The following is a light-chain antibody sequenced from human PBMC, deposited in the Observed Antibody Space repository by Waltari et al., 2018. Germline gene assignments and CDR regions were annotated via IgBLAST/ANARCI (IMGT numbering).Light chain of an antibody. CDR2: WSF. Sequence: DIVMTQSPESLAVSLGERATINCTSSQSLIPTSNNKNFLAWYQVKLGQPPKLLFYWSFTRQSGVPDRFSGSGSGTDFTLTISSLQAEDVAIYYCQQYYTMPVTFGGGTKVEIK. CDR1: QSLIPTSNNKNF. CDR3: QQYYTMPVT. V-gene: IGKV4-1*01. J-gene: IGKJ4*01.